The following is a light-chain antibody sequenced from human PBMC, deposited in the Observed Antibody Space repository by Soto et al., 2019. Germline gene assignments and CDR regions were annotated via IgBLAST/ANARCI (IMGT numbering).Light chain of an antibody. CDR1: QSINNW. Sequence: DIQMTQSPSTLSASIGDRVTITCRASQSINNWLAWYQQKPGKAPKVLIYKASSLESGVPSRFSGSESGTEFTLAINSLQPDYFATYYCQQYDTYPFPFGPGTKVDIK. J-gene: IGKJ3*01. V-gene: IGKV1-5*03. CDR3: QQYDTYPFP. CDR2: KAS.